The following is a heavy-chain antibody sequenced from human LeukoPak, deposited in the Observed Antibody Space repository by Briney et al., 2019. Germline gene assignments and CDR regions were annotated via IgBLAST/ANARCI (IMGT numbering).Heavy chain of an antibody. V-gene: IGHV3-48*01. CDR2: ISSSGDAT. CDR1: GFTSEDYN. Sequence: GGSLRLSCATSGFTSEDYNINWARQAPGKGLEWVSYISSSGDATYYADSVKGRFTISRDDAKSSVYLQMSSLRAEDTAVYYCASPILYTDAFDIWGQGTMVTVSS. CDR3: ASPILYTDAFDI. J-gene: IGHJ3*02. D-gene: IGHD3-16*01.